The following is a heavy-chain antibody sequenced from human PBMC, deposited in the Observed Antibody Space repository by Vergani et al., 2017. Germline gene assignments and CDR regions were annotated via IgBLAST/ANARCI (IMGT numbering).Heavy chain of an antibody. Sequence: QVQLVQSGAEVKKPGASVKVSCKASGYTFTSYYMHWVRQAPGQGLEWMGIINPSGGSTSYAQKFQGRVTMTRDTSTSTVYMELSSLRSEDTAVYYCARESADGQQLVRPFTYWGQGTLVTVSS. CDR3: ARESADGQQLVRPFTY. J-gene: IGHJ4*02. V-gene: IGHV1-46*01. CDR2: INPSGGST. CDR1: GYTFTSYY. D-gene: IGHD6-13*01.